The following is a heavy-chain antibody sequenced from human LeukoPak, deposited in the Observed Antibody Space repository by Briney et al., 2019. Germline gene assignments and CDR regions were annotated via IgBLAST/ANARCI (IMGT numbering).Heavy chain of an antibody. CDR3: ARLTVLTATPFDY. V-gene: IGHV3-21*01. J-gene: IGHJ4*02. CDR1: GFTFSSYS. Sequence: PGGSLRLSCAASGFTFSSYSMNWVRQAPGKGLEWVSSISSTGSYIYYADSVKGRFTISRDNAENSLYLQMNSLRAEDTAVYYCARLTVLTATPFDYWGQGTLVTVSS. CDR2: ISSTGSYI. D-gene: IGHD2-21*02.